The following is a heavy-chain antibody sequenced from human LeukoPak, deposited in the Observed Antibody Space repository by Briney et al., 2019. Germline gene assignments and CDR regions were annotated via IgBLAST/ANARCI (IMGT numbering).Heavy chain of an antibody. CDR2: IFYSGST. D-gene: IGHD3-9*01. Sequence: PSETLSLTCSASGGSISSYSWSWIRQPPGKGLEWIGYIFYSGSTNYNPSLKRRVTQSVDTSKTQFSLKLSSVTAVDTAVYYCARLRTDYDILTGFPMDVWGPGTTVTVSS. CDR3: ARLRTDYDILTGFPMDV. J-gene: IGHJ6*02. CDR1: GGSISSYS. V-gene: IGHV4-59*01.